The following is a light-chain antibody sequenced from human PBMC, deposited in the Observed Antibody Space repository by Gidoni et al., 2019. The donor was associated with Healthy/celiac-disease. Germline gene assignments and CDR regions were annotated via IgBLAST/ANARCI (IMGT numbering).Light chain of an antibody. CDR2: LGS. CDR1: QSLLHSNGYNY. Sequence: DIVMTQSPLSLPVTPGEPASISCSSSQSLLHSNGYNYLDWYLQKPGQSPQLLIYLGSNRASGVPDRFSGSGSGTDFTLKISRVEAEDVGVYYCMQALQTPYTFGQGTKLEIK. J-gene: IGKJ2*01. V-gene: IGKV2-28*01. CDR3: MQALQTPYT.